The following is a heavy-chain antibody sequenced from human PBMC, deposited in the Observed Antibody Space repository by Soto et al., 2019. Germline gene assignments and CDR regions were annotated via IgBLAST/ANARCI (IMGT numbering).Heavy chain of an antibody. CDR2: IYYSGST. CDR3: ARVDSSGYYFDY. Sequence: QVQLQESGPGLVKPSETLSLTCTVSGGSVSSGSYYWSWIRQPPGKGLEWIGYIYYSGSTNYNPSHKSRVTISVDPSKNQFSLKLRSGTAADTAVYYCARVDSSGYYFDYWGQGTLVTVSS. D-gene: IGHD3-22*01. V-gene: IGHV4-61*01. CDR1: GGSVSSGSYY. J-gene: IGHJ4*02.